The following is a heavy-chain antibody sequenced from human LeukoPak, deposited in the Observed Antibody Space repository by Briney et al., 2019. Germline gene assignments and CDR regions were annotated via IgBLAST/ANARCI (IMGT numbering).Heavy chain of an antibody. D-gene: IGHD6-19*01. Sequence: GGSLRLSCAASGFTFDDYAMHWVRPAPRKGLEWVSRISWDGGSTYYADPVTGRFTISRDNSKNSLYLQMNSLRAEDTALYYCARFSGWSIYLDYWGQGTLVTVSS. CDR2: ISWDGGST. J-gene: IGHJ4*02. CDR1: GFTFDDYA. CDR3: ARFSGWSIYLDY. V-gene: IGHV3-43D*04.